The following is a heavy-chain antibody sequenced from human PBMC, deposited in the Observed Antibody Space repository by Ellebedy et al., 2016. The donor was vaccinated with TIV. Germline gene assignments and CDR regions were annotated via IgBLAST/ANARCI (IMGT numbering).Heavy chain of an antibody. CDR3: SIMGRWEAFDI. D-gene: IGHD1-26*01. CDR2: IIPLLGIP. V-gene: IGHV1-69*02. CDR1: GDPFSSFS. Sequence: SVKVSCXASGDPFSSFSITWVRQAPGQGLEWMGRIIPLLGIPNYAQRFQGRVTITADKSTSTAYVELSSLRSEDTAVYYCSIMGRWEAFDIWGPGAMVTVSS. J-gene: IGHJ3*02.